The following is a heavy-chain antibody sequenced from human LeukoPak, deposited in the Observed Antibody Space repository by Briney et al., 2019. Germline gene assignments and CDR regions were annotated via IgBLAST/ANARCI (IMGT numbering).Heavy chain of an antibody. CDR1: GGSISSSSYY. V-gene: IGHV4-39*07. CDR2: IYYSGST. D-gene: IGHD6-13*01. Sequence: SETLSLTCTVSGGSISSSSYYWGWIRQPPGKGLEWIGSIYYSGSTYYNPSLKSRVTISVDTSKNQFSLKLSSVTAADTAVYYCARVRSSSSSFDYWGQGALVTVSS. J-gene: IGHJ4*02. CDR3: ARVRSSSSSFDY.